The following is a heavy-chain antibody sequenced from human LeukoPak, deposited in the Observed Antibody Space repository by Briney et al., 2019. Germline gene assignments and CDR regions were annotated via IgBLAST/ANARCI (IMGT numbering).Heavy chain of an antibody. Sequence: PGGYLRLSCAASGFTFDDYGMSWVRQAPGKGLEWVSGINWNGGSTGYADSVKGRFTISRDNAKNSLYLQMNSLRAEDTALYYCARSDYDSSGYYRTHFQHWGQGTLVTVSS. J-gene: IGHJ1*01. D-gene: IGHD3-22*01. CDR1: GFTFDDYG. CDR3: ARSDYDSSGYYRTHFQH. V-gene: IGHV3-20*04. CDR2: INWNGGST.